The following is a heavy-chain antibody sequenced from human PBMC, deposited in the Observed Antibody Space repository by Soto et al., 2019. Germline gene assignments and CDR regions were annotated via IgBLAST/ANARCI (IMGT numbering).Heavy chain of an antibody. V-gene: IGHV1-18*04. CDR3: ARGPLYYYDSSGAYYYYYGMDV. Sequence: ASVKVSCKASGYTFTSYGISWVRQAPGQGLEWMGWISAYNGNTNYAQKLQGRVTMTTDTSTSTAYMELRSLRSDDTAVYYCARGPLYYYDSSGAYYYYYGMDVWGQGTTVTVSS. J-gene: IGHJ6*02. D-gene: IGHD3-22*01. CDR1: GYTFTSYG. CDR2: ISAYNGNT.